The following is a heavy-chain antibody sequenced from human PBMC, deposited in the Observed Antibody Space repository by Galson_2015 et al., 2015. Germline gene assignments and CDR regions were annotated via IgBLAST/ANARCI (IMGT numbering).Heavy chain of an antibody. V-gene: IGHV3-30*18. D-gene: IGHD4-17*01. CDR2: ISYDGSNK. J-gene: IGHJ6*02. CDR3: AKQADGDYYYYYGMDV. CDR1: GFTFSSYG. Sequence: SLRLSCAASGFTFSSYGMHWVRQAPGKGLEWVAVISYDGSNKYYADSVKGRFTISRDNSKNTLYLQMNSLRAEDTAVYYCAKQADGDYYYYYGMDVWGQGTTVTVSS.